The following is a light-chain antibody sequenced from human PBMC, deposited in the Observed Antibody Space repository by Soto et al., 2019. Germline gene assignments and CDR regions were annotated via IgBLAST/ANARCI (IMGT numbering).Light chain of an antibody. CDR1: QSVSGN. V-gene: IGKV3-15*01. CDR3: QQYNNWPPIT. Sequence: EIVMTQSPATLSVSPGERATLSCRASQSVSGNLAWYQQKPCQAPRLLIYGASTRATGIPARFSGSGSGTEFNLTLSSLQSEDFAVYYCQQYNNWPPITFGQGTKLEIK. CDR2: GAS. J-gene: IGKJ2*01.